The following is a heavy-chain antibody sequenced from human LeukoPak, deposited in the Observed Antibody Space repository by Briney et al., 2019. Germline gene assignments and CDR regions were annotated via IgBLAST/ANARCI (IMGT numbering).Heavy chain of an antibody. CDR1: VGSISSSSYY. CDR2: IYYSGST. Sequence: SETLSLTCTVSVGSISSSSYYWGWIRQPPGKGLEWIGSIYYSGSTYYNPSLKSRVTISVDTSKNQFSLKLSSVTAADTAVYYCAREGSVYAYDYWGQGTLVTVSS. V-gene: IGHV4-39*07. J-gene: IGHJ4*02. CDR3: AREGSVYAYDY. D-gene: IGHD5/OR15-5a*01.